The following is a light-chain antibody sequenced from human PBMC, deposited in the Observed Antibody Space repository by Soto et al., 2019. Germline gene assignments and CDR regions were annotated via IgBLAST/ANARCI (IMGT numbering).Light chain of an antibody. J-gene: IGKJ1*01. CDR2: SAS. CDR1: HNLGTLY. V-gene: IGKV3-20*01. CDR3: QQLSRAPRT. Sequence: EIVFTQSPGTLSLSPGERGTLSCRASHNLGTLYLAWFQQKSGQAPRLLIYSASRRGAGSTDRCSGGGSGTNFTITTSRGEAEEFAVYYYQQLSRAPRTFGQGTKVDIK.